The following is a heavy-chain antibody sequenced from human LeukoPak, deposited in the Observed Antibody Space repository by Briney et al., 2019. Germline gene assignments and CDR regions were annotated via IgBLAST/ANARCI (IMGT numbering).Heavy chain of an antibody. J-gene: IGHJ5*02. CDR3: AGDLVVPAAIWPVERLFAP. V-gene: IGHV3-21*01. Sequence: GGSLRLSCAASGFTFSSYSMNWVRQAPGKGLEWVSSISSSSSYIYYADSVKGRFTISRDNAKNSLHLQMNSLRAEDTAVYYCAGDLVVPAAIWPVERLFAPWGQGTLVTVSS. CDR2: ISSSSSYI. CDR1: GFTFSSYS. D-gene: IGHD2-2*02.